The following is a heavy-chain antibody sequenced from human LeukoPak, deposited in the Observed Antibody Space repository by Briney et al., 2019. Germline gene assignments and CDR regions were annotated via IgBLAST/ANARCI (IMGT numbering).Heavy chain of an antibody. D-gene: IGHD2-2*01. CDR1: GFTFSSYS. J-gene: IGHJ4*02. CDR2: IGTSSSTHI. CDR3: AREGPVDCSSTSCYADY. Sequence: GGSLRLSCAASGFTFSSYSMNWVRQAPGKGLEWVSSIGTSSSTHIYYADSVKGRFTISRDNAKNSLSLQMNSLRGEDTAVYYCAREGPVDCSSTSCYADYWDQGTLVTVSS. V-gene: IGHV3-21*01.